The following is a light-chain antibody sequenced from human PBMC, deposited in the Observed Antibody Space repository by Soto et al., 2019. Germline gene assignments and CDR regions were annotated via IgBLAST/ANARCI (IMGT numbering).Light chain of an antibody. CDR1: QSVIDTSNNRNS. J-gene: IGKJ5*01. CDR3: QQYRDTIT. Sequence: DIVMTQSPDSLAVSLGERATINCKSSQSVIDTSNNRNSLAWYQQKPGQPPKLLFYGASTRGSGVPGRFSGSGSGTDFSLTISSLQAEDVAVYSCQQYRDTITFGQGTRLELK. V-gene: IGKV4-1*01. CDR2: GAS.